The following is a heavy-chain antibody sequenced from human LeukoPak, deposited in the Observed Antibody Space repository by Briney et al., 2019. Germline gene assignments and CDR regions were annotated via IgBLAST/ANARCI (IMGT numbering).Heavy chain of an antibody. Sequence: GGSPRLSCAASGFTFSSYWMYWVRQAPGKGLVWVSRINSDGSTTSYADSVRGRFTISRDNAKNTLYLQMNSLRAEDTAVYYCTKDDDSTSYYFDYWGQGTLVTVSS. V-gene: IGHV3-74*01. J-gene: IGHJ4*02. CDR2: INSDGSTT. CDR3: TKDDDSTSYYFDY. CDR1: GFTFSSYW. D-gene: IGHD2-2*01.